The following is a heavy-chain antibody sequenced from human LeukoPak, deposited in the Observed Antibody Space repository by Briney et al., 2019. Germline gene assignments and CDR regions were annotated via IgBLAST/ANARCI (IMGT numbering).Heavy chain of an antibody. J-gene: IGHJ3*02. CDR3: ARLYCSSTSCYGSDDAFDI. V-gene: IGHV1-8*03. CDR1: GGTFSSYA. D-gene: IGHD2-2*01. Sequence: ASVKVSCKASGGTFSSYAINWVRQATGQGLEWMGWMNPNSGNTGYAQKFQGRVTITRNTSISTAYMELSSLRSEDTAVYYCARLYCSSTSCYGSDDAFDIWGQGTMVTVSS. CDR2: MNPNSGNT.